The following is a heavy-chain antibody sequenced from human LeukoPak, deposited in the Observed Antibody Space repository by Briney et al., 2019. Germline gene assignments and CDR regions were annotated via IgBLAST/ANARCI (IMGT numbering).Heavy chain of an antibody. J-gene: IGHJ4*02. V-gene: IGHV4-39*01. Sequence: PSETLSLTCTVSGGSIRSSSYYWGWIRQPPGKGLEWIGSIYYSGSTYYNPSLKSRVTISVDTSKNQFSLKLSSVTAADTAVYYCARLPIGDYYFDYWGQGTLVTVSS. CDR3: ARLPIGDYYFDY. D-gene: IGHD4-17*01. CDR1: GGSIRSSSYY. CDR2: IYYSGST.